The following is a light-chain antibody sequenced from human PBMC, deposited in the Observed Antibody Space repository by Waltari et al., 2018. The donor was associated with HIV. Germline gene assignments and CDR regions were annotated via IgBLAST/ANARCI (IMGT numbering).Light chain of an antibody. J-gene: IGKJ4*01. Sequence: VMTWSAGILSLFPGGRATLSCRASQSVNSNFLAWYQHKPGQAPRLLIYDASTRATGIPDKFSGSGSGSDFTLTISRLEPEEFAVYYCQQYAGFPLTFGGGTKVDIK. CDR1: QSVNSNF. CDR3: QQYAGFPLT. CDR2: DAS. V-gene: IGKV3-20*01.